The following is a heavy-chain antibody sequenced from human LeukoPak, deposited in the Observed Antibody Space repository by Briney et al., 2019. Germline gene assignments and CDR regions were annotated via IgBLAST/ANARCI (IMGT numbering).Heavy chain of an antibody. CDR2: IYYSGST. V-gene: IGHV4-59*08. J-gene: IGHJ3*02. CDR3: ARHREGVSGWSDAFDI. D-gene: IGHD6-19*01. Sequence: KASETLSLTCTVSGGSISSYYWSWIRQPPGKGLEWIGYIYYSGSTNYNPSLKSRVTISVDTSKNQFPLKLSSVTAADTAVYYCARHREGVSGWSDAFDIWGQGTMVTVSS. CDR1: GGSISSYY.